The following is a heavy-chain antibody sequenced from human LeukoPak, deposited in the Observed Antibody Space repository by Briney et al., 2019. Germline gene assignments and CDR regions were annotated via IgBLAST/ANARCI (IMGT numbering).Heavy chain of an antibody. D-gene: IGHD2-2*01. CDR1: GYTLTELS. CDR2: FDPEDSET. Sequence: ASVKVSCKVSGYTLTELSMHWVRQAPGKGLEWMGGFDPEDSETIYEQKFQGRVTMTEDTSTDTAYMELSSLRSEDTAVYYCATLVVPAAMSYYYGMDVWGQGTTVTVSS. CDR3: ATLVVPAAMSYYYGMDV. J-gene: IGHJ6*02. V-gene: IGHV1-24*01.